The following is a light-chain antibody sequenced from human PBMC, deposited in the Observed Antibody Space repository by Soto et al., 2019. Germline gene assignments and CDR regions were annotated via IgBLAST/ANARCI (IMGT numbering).Light chain of an antibody. CDR1: QDIGND. Sequence: DLQMTQSPSSLSASVGDRVTITCRASQDIGNDLGWYQQKPGKAPKRLIYSTYSLQTGVPSRFSGSGSGTDFSLIISLLQPEDSATYFCLQHNSYPRTFGQGTKVEV. V-gene: IGKV1-17*01. CDR2: STY. J-gene: IGKJ1*01. CDR3: LQHNSYPRT.